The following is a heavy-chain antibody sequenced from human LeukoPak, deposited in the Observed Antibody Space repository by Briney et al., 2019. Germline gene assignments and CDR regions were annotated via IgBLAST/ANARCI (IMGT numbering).Heavy chain of an antibody. D-gene: IGHD6-19*01. V-gene: IGHV4-31*03. J-gene: IGHJ5*02. CDR1: GGSISSGGYY. CDR3: ARVEQWLNWFDP. Sequence: SQTLSLTCTVSGGSISSGGYYWSWIRQHPGKGLEWTGYIYYSGSTYYNPSLKSRVTISVDTSKNQFSLKLSSVTAADTAVYYCARVEQWLNWFDPWGQGTLVTVSS. CDR2: IYYSGST.